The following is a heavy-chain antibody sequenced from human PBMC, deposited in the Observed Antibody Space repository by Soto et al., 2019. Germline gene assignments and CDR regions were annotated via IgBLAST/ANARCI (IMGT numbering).Heavy chain of an antibody. Sequence: VQLVESGGGLVQPGRSLRLSCAASGFTFSRYTMHWVRQAPGKGLEWVAIISYDGSNKFYADSVKGRFTISRDNSKNTLYVQMNSLRAEDTAVFYCAKSGGSYFGPFDSWGQGTLVTVSS. CDR1: GFTFSRYT. V-gene: IGHV3-30-3*02. D-gene: IGHD1-26*01. CDR3: AKSGGSYFGPFDS. J-gene: IGHJ4*02. CDR2: ISYDGSNK.